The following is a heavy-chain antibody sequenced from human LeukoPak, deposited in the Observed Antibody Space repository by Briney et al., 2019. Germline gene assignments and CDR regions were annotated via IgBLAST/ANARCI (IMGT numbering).Heavy chain of an antibody. J-gene: IGHJ6*04. CDR2: ISGSGGST. V-gene: IGHV3-23*01. CDR1: GFTFSSYA. CDR3: AKGSTLLLHPGMDD. Sequence: GGSLRLSCAASGFTFSSYAMSWVRQAPGKGLEWVSAISGSGGSTYYADSVKGRFTISRDNSKNTLYLQMNSLRAEDTAVYYCAKGSTLLLHPGMDDWGKGITVTVSS.